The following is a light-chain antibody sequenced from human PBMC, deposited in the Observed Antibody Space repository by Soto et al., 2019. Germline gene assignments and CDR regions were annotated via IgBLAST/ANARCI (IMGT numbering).Light chain of an antibody. CDR3: CSYAGSYTHYV. V-gene: IGLV2-11*01. CDR1: SSDVGGYNY. Sequence: QSALTQPRSVSGSPGQSVTISCTGTSSDVGGYNYGSWYQQYPGKAPKVMIYAVTKRPSGVPDRISGSKSGNTASLTISGLQAEDEADYYCCSYAGSYTHYVFGTGTKLTVL. CDR2: AVT. J-gene: IGLJ1*01.